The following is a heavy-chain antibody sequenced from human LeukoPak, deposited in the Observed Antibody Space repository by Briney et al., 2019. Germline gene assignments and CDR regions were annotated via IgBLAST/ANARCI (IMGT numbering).Heavy chain of an antibody. J-gene: IGHJ6*02. CDR1: GFTFSSYT. D-gene: IGHD3-22*01. CDR2: ISYDGSNK. Sequence: QPGGSLRLSCAASGFTFSSYTMHWVRQAPGKGLEWVAVISYDGSNKYYADSVKGRFTISRDNSKNTLYLQMNSLRAEDTAVYYCARDPVGSGYPYGMDVWGQGTTVTVSS. CDR3: ARDPVGSGYPYGMDV. V-gene: IGHV3-30-3*01.